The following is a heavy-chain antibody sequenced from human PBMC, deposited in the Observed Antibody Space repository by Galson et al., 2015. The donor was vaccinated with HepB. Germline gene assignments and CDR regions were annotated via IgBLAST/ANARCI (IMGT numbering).Heavy chain of an antibody. CDR1: GYNFSSHW. CDR3: ARRSSDWLDY. CDR2: IYPGDSDT. Sequence: QSGAEVKKPGESLKISCQGSGYNFSSHWIGWVRQVPGTGLEWMGIIYPGDSDTRYSPSFQGLVTISADKSISTAYLQWSSLKASDTAMYYCARRSSDWLDYWGQGTLVTVSS. J-gene: IGHJ4*02. V-gene: IGHV5-51*01. D-gene: IGHD2-21*02.